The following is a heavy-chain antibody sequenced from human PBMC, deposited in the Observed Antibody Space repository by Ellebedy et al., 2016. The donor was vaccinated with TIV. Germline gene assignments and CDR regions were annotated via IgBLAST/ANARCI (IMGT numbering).Heavy chain of an antibody. CDR1: GDSVSSNSPT. D-gene: IGHD6-19*01. V-gene: IGHV6-1*01. J-gene: IGHJ4*02. Sequence: SCAISGDSVSSNSPTWNWISQSPSRGLEWLGRTYYRSKWYYEYAVSVYSRITINPDTSKNQFSLQLNSVTPEDTAVYYCARYNSGWKIFDYWGQGTLVTVSS. CDR3: ARYNSGWKIFDY. CDR2: TYYRSKWYY.